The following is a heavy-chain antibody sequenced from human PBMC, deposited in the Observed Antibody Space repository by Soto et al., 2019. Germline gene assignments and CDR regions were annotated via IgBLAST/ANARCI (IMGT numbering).Heavy chain of an antibody. CDR2: INTDNGNT. V-gene: IGHV1-3*04. Sequence: ASVEVSCKASGYTFTTYAIHWVRQAPGQSLEWMGWINTDNGNTYYSQKMQARVTITRDTSASTAYMELSRLRSEDTAVYYCARSRVRGGYYFDYWGQGALVTVSS. D-gene: IGHD3-16*01. J-gene: IGHJ4*02. CDR3: ARSRVRGGYYFDY. CDR1: GYTFTTYA.